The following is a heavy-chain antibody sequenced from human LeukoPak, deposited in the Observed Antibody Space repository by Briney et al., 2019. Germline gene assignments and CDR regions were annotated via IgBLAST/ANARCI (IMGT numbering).Heavy chain of an antibody. CDR3: AREQLARAFDI. CDR1: GFTFSSYA. Sequence: GGSLRLSCAASGFTFSSYAMHWVRQAPGKGLEWVAVISYDGSNKYYADSVKGRSTISRDNSKNTLYLQMNSLRAEDTAVYYCAREQLARAFDIWGQGTMVTVSS. CDR2: ISYDGSNK. V-gene: IGHV3-30*04. J-gene: IGHJ3*02. D-gene: IGHD5-12*01.